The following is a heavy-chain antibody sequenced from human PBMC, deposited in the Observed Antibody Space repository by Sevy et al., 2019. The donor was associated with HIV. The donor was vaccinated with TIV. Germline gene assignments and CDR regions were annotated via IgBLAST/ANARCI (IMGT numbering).Heavy chain of an antibody. J-gene: IGHJ4*02. CDR3: AFTKGVFGVVMTSFFFDY. Sequence: ASVKVSCQASGYSFTSYGITWVRQAPGQGLEWMGWISDYNGNTNYAREFQGRLTMTTDTSTSTVYMDLRSLRSDDTAVYYCAFTKGVFGVVMTSFFFDYWGQGTPVTVSS. D-gene: IGHD3-3*01. CDR1: GYSFTSYG. V-gene: IGHV1-18*01. CDR2: ISDYNGNT.